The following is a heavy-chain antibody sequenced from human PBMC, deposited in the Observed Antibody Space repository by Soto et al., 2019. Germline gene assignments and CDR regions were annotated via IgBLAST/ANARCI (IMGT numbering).Heavy chain of an antibody. J-gene: IGHJ4*02. CDR1: GGTFSSYA. CDR2: IIPIFGTA. D-gene: IGHD6-13*01. V-gene: IGHV1-69*13. CDR3: ARSRGSSWYPIDY. Sequence: SVKVSCKASGGTFSSYAVSWVRQAPGQGLEWMGGIIPIFGTANYAQKFQGRVTITADESTSTAYMELSSLRSEDTAVYYCARSRGSSWYPIDYWGQGTLVPVSS.